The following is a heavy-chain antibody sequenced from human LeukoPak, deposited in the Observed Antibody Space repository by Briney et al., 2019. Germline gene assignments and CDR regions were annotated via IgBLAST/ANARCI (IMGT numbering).Heavy chain of an antibody. CDR1: GGFISSSNYY. Sequence: SETLSLTCTVSGGFISSSNYYWDWIRQPPGRGLEWIGSIYYSGNTYYNPSLKGRVTISVDTSKNQFSLKLTSVTASDTALYYCARRGSLHLPANPWGQGTLVTVSS. CDR3: ARRGSLHLPANP. V-gene: IGHV4-39*01. D-gene: IGHD4-23*01. J-gene: IGHJ5*02. CDR2: IYYSGNT.